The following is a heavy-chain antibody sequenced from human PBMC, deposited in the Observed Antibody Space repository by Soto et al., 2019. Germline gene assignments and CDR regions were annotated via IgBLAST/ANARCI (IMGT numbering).Heavy chain of an antibody. CDR1: GGSVSIGTYY. CDR3: TRGGDAYKNGH. D-gene: IGHD2-21*01. V-gene: IGHV4-61*01. CDR2: SHYSGTT. Sequence: QVQLQESGPGLVKPSETLSLTCTVPGGSVSIGTYYWSWIRQPPGKGLEWIGFSHYSGTTNSNPSLKSRVTMSVDTSTNQFSLKLTSVNAADTAVYYCTRGGDAYKNGHWGQGTLVTVYS. J-gene: IGHJ4*02.